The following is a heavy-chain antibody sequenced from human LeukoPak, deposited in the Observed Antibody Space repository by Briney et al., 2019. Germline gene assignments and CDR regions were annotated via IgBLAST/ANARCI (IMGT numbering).Heavy chain of an antibody. V-gene: IGHV3-30*04. CDR3: ARAFSTTAFDS. CDR2: ISYDESNK. CDR1: GFTFSNYA. J-gene: IGHJ4*02. Sequence: GGPLRLSCAASGFTFSNYAMHWVRQAPGKGLEWVAVISYDESNKYYADSVKGRFTISRDNSKNTLYLQMNSLRAEDTAVYYCARAFSTTAFDSWGQGTLVTVSS. D-gene: IGHD4-17*01.